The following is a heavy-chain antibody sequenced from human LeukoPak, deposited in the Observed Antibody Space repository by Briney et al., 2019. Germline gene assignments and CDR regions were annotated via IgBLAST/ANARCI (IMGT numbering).Heavy chain of an antibody. J-gene: IGHJ4*02. Sequence: PGGSLRLSCAASGFTFSNYGMHWVRQAPGKGLEWVAFIRYDGSTKYYADSVKGRFTISRDNSKNTLYLQMDSLRAEDTAVYYCAKDRGGATDPIDYWGQGTLVTVSS. V-gene: IGHV3-30*02. D-gene: IGHD1-26*01. CDR1: GFTFSNYG. CDR3: AKDRGGATDPIDY. CDR2: IRYDGSTK.